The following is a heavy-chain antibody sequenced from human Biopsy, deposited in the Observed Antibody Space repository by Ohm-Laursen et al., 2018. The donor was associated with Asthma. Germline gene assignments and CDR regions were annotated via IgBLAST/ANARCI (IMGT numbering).Heavy chain of an antibody. V-gene: IGHV1-24*01. J-gene: IGHJ4*02. D-gene: IGHD4-17*01. CDR2: FDPEDDER. CDR3: ATVTGDYGDFPVY. CDR1: GYALNKLA. Sequence: ASVKVSCKATGYALNKLAIHWVRQAPGKGLEWMGGFDPEDDERIYAQRFQGRVTMAEDTSTNTASMELTSLRSEDTAVYYCATVTGDYGDFPVYWGQGTIVTVSS.